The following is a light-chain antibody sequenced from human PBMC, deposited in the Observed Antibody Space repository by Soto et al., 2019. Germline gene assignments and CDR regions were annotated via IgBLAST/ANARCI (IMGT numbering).Light chain of an antibody. CDR3: QQYDSSPPYT. Sequence: EIVLTQSPGTLSLSPGERATLSCRASQSVSSSYLAWYQQKPGQAPRLLIYGASSRATGIPARFSGSGSGTVFTLTISRLEPEDFAVSYCQQYDSSPPYTFGQGTKLEIK. CDR2: GAS. CDR1: QSVSSSY. J-gene: IGKJ2*01. V-gene: IGKV3-20*01.